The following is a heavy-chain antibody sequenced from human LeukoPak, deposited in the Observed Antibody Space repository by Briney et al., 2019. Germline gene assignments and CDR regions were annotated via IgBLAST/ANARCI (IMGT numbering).Heavy chain of an antibody. CDR2: IYYSGST. D-gene: IGHD3-10*01. Sequence: SQTLSLTCTVSGGSISSGDYYWSWIRQPPGKGLEWIGYIYYSGSTYYNPSLKSRITISLDTSKNQFSLKLSSVTAADTAVYYCASSRDYGSGSYWGQGTLVTVSS. V-gene: IGHV4-30-4*01. J-gene: IGHJ4*02. CDR3: ASSRDYGSGSY. CDR1: GGSISSGDYY.